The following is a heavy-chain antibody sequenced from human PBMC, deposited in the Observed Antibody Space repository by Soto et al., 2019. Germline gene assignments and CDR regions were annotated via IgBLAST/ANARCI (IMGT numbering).Heavy chain of an antibody. D-gene: IGHD6-13*01. J-gene: IGHJ5*02. V-gene: IGHV4-59*01. CDR1: GGSISSYY. CDR2: IYYSGST. Sequence: PSETLSLTCTVSGGSISSYYWSWIRQPPGKGLEWIGYIYYSGSTNYNPSLKSRVTISVDTSKNQFSLKLSSVTAADTAVYYCARANYSRSWYGGDRWFDPWGQGTLVTVSS. CDR3: ARANYSRSWYGGDRWFDP.